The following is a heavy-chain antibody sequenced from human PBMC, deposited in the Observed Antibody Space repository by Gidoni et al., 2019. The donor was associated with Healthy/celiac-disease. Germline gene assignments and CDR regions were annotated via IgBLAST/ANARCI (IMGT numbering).Heavy chain of an antibody. J-gene: IGHJ4*02. Sequence: EVKLVKSGGGLVQPGGSLRLSCAASGTTFSSYAVSWVRQAPGKGLEWVSAIGGGGGSTYYAASVKGRFTISRDNSKYTLYLQMNSLRAEDTAVYYCAKGADAFSRSMREPFDYWGQGTLVTVSS. CDR2: IGGGGGST. CDR1: GTTFSSYA. CDR3: AKGADAFSRSMREPFDY. V-gene: IGHV3-23*04. D-gene: IGHD3-16*01.